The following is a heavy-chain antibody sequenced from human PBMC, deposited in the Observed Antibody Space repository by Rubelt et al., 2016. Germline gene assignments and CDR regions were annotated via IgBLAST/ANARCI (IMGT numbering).Heavy chain of an antibody. CDR2: IYYSGST. V-gene: IGHV4-61*01. J-gene: IGHJ4*02. D-gene: IGHD3-22*01. CDR3: ARTGYYDSSGYYLTVFDY. Sequence: QLQLQESGPGLVKPSETLSLTCTVSGGSISSSSYYWSWIRQPPGKGLEWFGYIYYSGSTNYNPSLMSRVTISVDTSKNQFSLKLSSVTDADTAVYYCARTGYYDSSGYYLTVFDYWGQGTLVTVSS. CDR1: GGSISSSSYY.